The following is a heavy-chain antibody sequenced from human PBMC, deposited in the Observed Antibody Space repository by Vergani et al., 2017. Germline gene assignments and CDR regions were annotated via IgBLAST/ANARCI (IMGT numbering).Heavy chain of an antibody. Sequence: EVQLVESGGGLVKPGGSLRLSCTGSGFTFGDYGMSWVRQAPGKGLEWVGFIRSKAYGGTTEYAASVKGRFTIARDDSKSIAYLQMNSLKTEDTAVYYCTAVRSITMVRGVIYYYYYMDVWGKGTTVTVSS. CDR3: TAVRSITMVRGVIYYYYYMDV. V-gene: IGHV3-49*04. CDR1: GFTFGDYG. D-gene: IGHD3-10*01. J-gene: IGHJ6*03. CDR2: IRSKAYGGTT.